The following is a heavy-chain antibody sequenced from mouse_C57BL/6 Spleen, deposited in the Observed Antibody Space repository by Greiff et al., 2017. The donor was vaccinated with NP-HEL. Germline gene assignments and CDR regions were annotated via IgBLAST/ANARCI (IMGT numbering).Heavy chain of an antibody. D-gene: IGHD2-4*01. V-gene: IGHV1-66*01. CDR3: ARDYDYSGFAY. CDR1: GYSFTSYY. Sequence: VQLQQSGPELVKPGASVKISCKASGYSFTSYYIHWVKQRPGQGLEWIGWIYPGSGNTKYNEKFKGKATLTADTSSSTAYMQLSSLTSEDSAVYYCARDYDYSGFAYWGQGTLVTVSA. CDR2: IYPGSGNT. J-gene: IGHJ3*01.